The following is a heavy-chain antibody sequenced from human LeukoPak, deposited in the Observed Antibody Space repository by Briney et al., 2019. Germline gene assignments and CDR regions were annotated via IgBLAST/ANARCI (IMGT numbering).Heavy chain of an antibody. D-gene: IGHD2-15*01. Sequence: VGSLRLSCAASGFTFSSYSMNWVRQAPGKGLEWVSSISSSSSYIYYADSVKGRFTISRDNAKNSLYLQMNSLRAEDTAVYYCARASLDIVVVVAATYGMDVWGKGTTVTVSS. CDR1: GFTFSSYS. CDR3: ARASLDIVVVVAATYGMDV. J-gene: IGHJ6*04. V-gene: IGHV3-21*01. CDR2: ISSSSSYI.